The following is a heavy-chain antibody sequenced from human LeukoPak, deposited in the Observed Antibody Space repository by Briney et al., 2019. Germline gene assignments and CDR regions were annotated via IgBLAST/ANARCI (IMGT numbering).Heavy chain of an antibody. CDR2: IYTSGST. Sequence: SETLSLTCTVSLGSISSGRYDWSGIPQPAGKGLECIGRIYTSGSTNYNPSHKSRVTISVDTSKNQFSLKRSSVTAADTAVYYCARCFDYYDSNGYYDWLDPWGQGTLVTVSS. J-gene: IGHJ5*02. CDR1: LGSISSGRYD. V-gene: IGHV4-61*02. CDR3: ARCFDYYDSNGYYDWLDP. D-gene: IGHD3-22*01.